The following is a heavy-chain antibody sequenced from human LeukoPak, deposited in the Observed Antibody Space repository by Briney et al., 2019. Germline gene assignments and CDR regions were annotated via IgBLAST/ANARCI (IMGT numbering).Heavy chain of an antibody. D-gene: IGHD2-15*01. V-gene: IGHV3-13*01. CDR1: GFTFSSYD. J-gene: IGHJ4*02. CDR3: ARANEQTSCSGGSCYSEPYFDY. Sequence: QSGGSLRLSCAASGFTFSSYDIHWVRQATGKGLEWVSGIGTAGEIYYPGSVKGRFTISRDNAKNSLYLQMNSLRAEDTAVYYCARANEQTSCSGGSCYSEPYFDYWGQGTLVTVSS. CDR2: IGTAGEI.